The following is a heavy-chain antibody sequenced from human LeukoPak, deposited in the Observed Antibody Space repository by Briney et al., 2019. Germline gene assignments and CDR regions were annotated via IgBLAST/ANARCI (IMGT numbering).Heavy chain of an antibody. CDR2: IHSNSGGE. D-gene: IGHD6-6*01. Sequence: ASVKVSCKASGYTFTAHYIHWVRQAPGQGLEWMGQIHSNSGGEKYAQKFQGRVTVLRDTFINTIYMELTSLTSDDTAVYYCAREPYSSSSDRHGRTFDYWGQGTLVTVSS. V-gene: IGHV1-2*06. CDR3: AREPYSSSSDRHGRTFDY. CDR1: GYTFTAHY. J-gene: IGHJ4*02.